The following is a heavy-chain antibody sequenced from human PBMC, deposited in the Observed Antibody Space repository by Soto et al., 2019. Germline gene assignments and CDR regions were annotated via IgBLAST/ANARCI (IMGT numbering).Heavy chain of an antibody. CDR1: GFTFSNYA. CDR3: AKFIEGRSPNRPYAC. Sequence: GGSLRRSCAGSGFTFSNYAMICVRQAPGKGLEWVSTITHSDGSTYYADSVKGRFTISRDNSRTILYLQMNSLRAEDTAVYYCAKFIEGRSPNRPYACWGQGTLVTVSS. V-gene: IGHV3-23*01. D-gene: IGHD2-2*01. J-gene: IGHJ4*02. CDR2: ITHSDGST.